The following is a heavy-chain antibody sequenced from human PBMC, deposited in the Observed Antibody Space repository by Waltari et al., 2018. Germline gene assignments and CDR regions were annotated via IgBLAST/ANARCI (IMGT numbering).Heavy chain of an antibody. CDR2: ISSSSSYI. D-gene: IGHD6-13*01. CDR3: ARALVSSSWYWGF. J-gene: IGHJ4*02. V-gene: IGHV3-21*01. Sequence: EVQLVESGVGLVTPGGSVTLSCAASAFPFSRYSMHCVRQAPGKGLEWVSAISSSSSYIYYADSVKGRFTISRDNAKNSLYLQMNSLRAEDTAVYYCARALVSSSWYWGFWGQGTLVTVSS. CDR1: AFPFSRYS.